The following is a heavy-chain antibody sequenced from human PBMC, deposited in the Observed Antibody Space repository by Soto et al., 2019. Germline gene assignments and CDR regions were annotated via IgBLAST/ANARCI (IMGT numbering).Heavy chain of an antibody. Sequence: ASVKVSCKASGYTFTSYGISWVRQAPGQGLERIGWISAYNGNTNYAQKLQGRVTMTTDTSTSTAYMELRSLRSDDTAVYYCARDRYCSGGSCYSGNWFDPWGQGTLVTVSS. CDR3: ARDRYCSGGSCYSGNWFDP. CDR2: ISAYNGNT. J-gene: IGHJ5*02. CDR1: GYTFTSYG. V-gene: IGHV1-18*01. D-gene: IGHD2-15*01.